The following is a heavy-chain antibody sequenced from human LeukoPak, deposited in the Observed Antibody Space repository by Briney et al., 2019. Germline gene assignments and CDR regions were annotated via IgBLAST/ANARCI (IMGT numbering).Heavy chain of an antibody. J-gene: IGHJ3*02. CDR2: LYHSGST. D-gene: IGHD3-10*01. V-gene: IGHV4-38-2*02. Sequence: SETLSLTCTVSGYSISNAYYWGWIRQPPGKGLEWIGSLYHSGSTYYNPSLKSRVTTSVDTSKNRFSLKLTSVTAADTAVYYCARSGAGGAFDMWGRGTMVTVSS. CDR1: GYSISNAYY. CDR3: ARSGAGGAFDM.